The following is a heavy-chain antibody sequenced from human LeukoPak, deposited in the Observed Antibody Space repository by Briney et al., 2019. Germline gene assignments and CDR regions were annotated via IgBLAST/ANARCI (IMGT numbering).Heavy chain of an antibody. J-gene: IGHJ6*04. V-gene: IGHV3-74*01. D-gene: IGHD3-10*02. CDR3: AELGITMIGGV. CDR2: INGDGSST. CDR1: GFTFRSYW. Sequence: GGSLRLSCEASGFTFRSYWMHWVRQAPGKGLVWVSRINGDGSSTSYADSVKGRFTISRDNAKNSLYLQMNSLRAEDTAVYYCAELGITMIGGVWGKGTTVTISS.